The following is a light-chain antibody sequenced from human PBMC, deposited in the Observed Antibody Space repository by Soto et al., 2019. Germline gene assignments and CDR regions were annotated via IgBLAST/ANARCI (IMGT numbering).Light chain of an antibody. J-gene: IGLJ2*01. CDR1: SSDVGDYNY. CDR2: EVS. Sequence: QSALTQPPSASGTPGQSVTIPCTETSSDVGDYNYVSWYQQHPGKAPKLVIYEVSRRPSGVPDRFSGSKSGNTASLTVSGLQAEDEADYYCSSNAGSNNLVFGGGTKVTVL. CDR3: SSNAGSNNLV. V-gene: IGLV2-8*01.